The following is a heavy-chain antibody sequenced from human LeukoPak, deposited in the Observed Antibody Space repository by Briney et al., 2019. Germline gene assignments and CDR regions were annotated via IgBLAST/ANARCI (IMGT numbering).Heavy chain of an antibody. V-gene: IGHV3-49*04. Sequence: SLRLSCTASGFTFGDYAVSWVRQAPGKGLEWVGFIRSKAYGGTTEYAASVKGRFTISRDDSKSIAYLQMNSLKTEDTAVYYCTRASGIFQHWGQGTLVTVSS. D-gene: IGHD3-3*01. J-gene: IGHJ1*01. CDR3: TRASGIFQH. CDR2: IRSKAYGGTT. CDR1: GFTFGDYA.